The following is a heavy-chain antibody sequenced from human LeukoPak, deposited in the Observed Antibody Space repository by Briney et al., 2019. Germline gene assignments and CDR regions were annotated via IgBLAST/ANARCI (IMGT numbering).Heavy chain of an antibody. V-gene: IGHV4-34*01. CDR1: GGSFSGYY. CDR3: ARHASGYGGHSYFGF. Sequence: KPSETLSLTCAVYGGSFSGYYWSWIRQPSGKGLEWIGEINHRGSTNYNPSLKSRVTISVDTSKNQFSLELSSVTAADTAVYYCARHASGYGGHSYFGFWGQGTLVTVSS. J-gene: IGHJ4*02. CDR2: INHRGST. D-gene: IGHD4-23*01.